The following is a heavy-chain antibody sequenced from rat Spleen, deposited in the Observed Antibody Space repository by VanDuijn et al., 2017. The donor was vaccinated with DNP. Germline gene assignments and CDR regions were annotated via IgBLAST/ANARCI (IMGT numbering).Heavy chain of an antibody. CDR2: INKDSRTI. Sequence: EVKLVESGGGLVQPGRSLKLSCAASGFNFHDYWMGWVRQAPGKGLEWIGEINKDSRTIKYTPSLKDKLTISRDNAQKTLYLQMSKLGSEDTAIYFCTGGGNYIYPFTYWGQGTLVTVSS. CDR3: TGGGNYIYPFTY. CDR1: GFNFHDYW. D-gene: IGHD1-2*01. V-gene: IGHV4-2*01. J-gene: IGHJ3*01.